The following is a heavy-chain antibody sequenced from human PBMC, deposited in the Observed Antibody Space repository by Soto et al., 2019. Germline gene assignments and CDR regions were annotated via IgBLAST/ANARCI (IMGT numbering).Heavy chain of an antibody. D-gene: IGHD2-2*03. CDR3: AKETGYCISTSCSGMDV. CDR1: GFTFSSYG. J-gene: IGHJ6*02. V-gene: IGHV3-43*02. Sequence: GGSLRLSCAASGFTFSSYGMHWVRQAPGKGLEWVSRINRDGSSTYYADSVKGRFTISRDNSKNSLYLQMNSLRTEDTALYYCAKETGYCISTSCSGMDVWGQGTTVTVSS. CDR2: INRDGSST.